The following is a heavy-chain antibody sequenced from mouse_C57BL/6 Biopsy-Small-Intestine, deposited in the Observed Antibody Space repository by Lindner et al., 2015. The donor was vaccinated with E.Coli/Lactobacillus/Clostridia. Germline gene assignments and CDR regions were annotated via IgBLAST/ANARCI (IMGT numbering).Heavy chain of an antibody. Sequence: VQLQESGAGAGEAWGLSEVFPAKSSGYAFSNYWMNWVKQRPGKGLEWIGQIFPGDGNTNYNGNFKGKATLTADKSSSTAYMQLSSLTSEDSAVYFCARWGRTGTSFGHWGQGTLVTVSA. CDR1: GYAFSNYW. J-gene: IGHJ3*01. D-gene: IGHD4-1*01. CDR2: IFPGDGNT. CDR3: ARWGRTGTSFGH. V-gene: IGHV1-80*01.